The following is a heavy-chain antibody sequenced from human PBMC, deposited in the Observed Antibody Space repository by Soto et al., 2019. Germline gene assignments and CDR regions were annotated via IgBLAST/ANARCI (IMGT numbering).Heavy chain of an antibody. CDR3: ARAMYYYDSSGYYLRMDYFDY. Sequence: GASVKVSCKASGYTFTGYYMHWVRQAPGQGLEWMGWINPNSGGTNYAQKFQGRVTMTRDTSISTAYMELSKLRSDDTAVYYCARAMYYYDSSGYYLRMDYFDYWGQGTLVTVSS. CDR1: GYTFTGYY. V-gene: IGHV1-2*02. CDR2: INPNSGGT. J-gene: IGHJ4*02. D-gene: IGHD3-22*01.